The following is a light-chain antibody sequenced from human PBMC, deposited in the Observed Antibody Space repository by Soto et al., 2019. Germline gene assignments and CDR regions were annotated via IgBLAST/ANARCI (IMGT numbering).Light chain of an antibody. CDR1: QSIGTV. J-gene: IGKJ4*01. CDR3: QQRSNWPLT. CDR2: DAS. V-gene: IGKV3-11*01. Sequence: EIVLTQSPATLSVSPGERATLSCRTSQSIGTVLAWYQQRPGQAPRLLIYDASNRATGIPARFSGSGSGTDFTLTISSLDPEDFAVYYCQQRSNWPLTFGGGTQVEIK.